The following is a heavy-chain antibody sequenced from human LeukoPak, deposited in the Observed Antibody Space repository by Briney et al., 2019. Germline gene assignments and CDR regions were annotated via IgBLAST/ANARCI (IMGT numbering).Heavy chain of an antibody. CDR1: GFTFGTF. D-gene: IGHD3-22*01. CDR2: IYHSGST. V-gene: IGHV4-38-2*01. Sequence: PGGSLRLSCAASGFTFGTFWMNWVRQAPGKGLEWIGSIYHSGSTYYNPSLKSRVTISVDTSKNQFSLKLSSVTAADTAVYYCASSDYYDSSGSFDYWGQGTLVTVSS. J-gene: IGHJ4*02. CDR3: ASSDYYDSSGSFDY.